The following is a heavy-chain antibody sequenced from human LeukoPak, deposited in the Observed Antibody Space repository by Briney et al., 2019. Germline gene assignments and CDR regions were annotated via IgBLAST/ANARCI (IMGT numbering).Heavy chain of an antibody. CDR1: GFSLSTPGLC. V-gene: IGHV2-70*17. Sequence: SGPALVKPTQPLTLTCTFSGFSLSTPGLCVSWVRQPPGKALEWLARIDWDDDEFYSTSLKTRLSIFKDTSKNHVVLTMTNMDPVDTATYYCARTRGSSGSYYPDYWGQGTLVTVSS. CDR3: ARTRGSSGSYYPDY. J-gene: IGHJ4*02. D-gene: IGHD3-10*01. CDR2: IDWDDDE.